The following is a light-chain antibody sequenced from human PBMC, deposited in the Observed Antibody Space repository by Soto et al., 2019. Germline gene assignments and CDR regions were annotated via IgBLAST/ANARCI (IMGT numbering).Light chain of an antibody. CDR3: QQYGSSPL. CDR1: QSVSSSY. CDR2: GAS. V-gene: IGKV3-20*01. Sequence: EIVLSQSPGTLSLSPGERATLSCRASQSVSSSYLAWYQQNPGQAPRLLIYGASSRTTGIPDRFSGSGSGTDFTLTISRLEPEDFAVYYCQQYGSSPLFGQGTKLEIK. J-gene: IGKJ2*01.